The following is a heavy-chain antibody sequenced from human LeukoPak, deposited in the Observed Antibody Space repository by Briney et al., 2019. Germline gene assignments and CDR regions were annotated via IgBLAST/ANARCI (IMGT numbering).Heavy chain of an antibody. CDR1: GYTFTSYG. CDR2: ISAYNGNT. Sequence: ASVTVSCKASGYTFTSYGISWVRQAPGQGLEWMGWISAYNGNTNYAQKLQGRVTMTTDTSTSTTYMELRSLRSDGTAVYYCARVIRFLEWLDYWGQGTLVTVSS. V-gene: IGHV1-18*01. D-gene: IGHD3-3*01. J-gene: IGHJ4*02. CDR3: ARVIRFLEWLDY.